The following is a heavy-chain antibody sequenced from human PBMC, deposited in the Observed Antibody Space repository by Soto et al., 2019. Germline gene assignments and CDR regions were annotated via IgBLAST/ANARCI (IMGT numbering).Heavy chain of an antibody. D-gene: IGHD6-13*01. CDR1: GFSFSSYV. CDR2: MTSGGST. CDR3: AKASGSSWPYYFDS. Sequence: ESGGGLVQPGGSLRLSCAASGFSFSSYVMSWVRQAPGKGLEWVSAMTSGGSTYYPDSVKGRFTISRDNSENTLYLQMNSLRADDTAIYYCAKASGSSWPYYFDSWGQGTLVTVSS. J-gene: IGHJ4*02. V-gene: IGHV3-23*01.